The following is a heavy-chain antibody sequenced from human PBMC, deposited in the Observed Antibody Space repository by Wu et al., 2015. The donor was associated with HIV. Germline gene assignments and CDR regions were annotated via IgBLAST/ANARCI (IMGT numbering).Heavy chain of an antibody. CDR2: IIPIFGTA. J-gene: IGHJ6*02. D-gene: IGHD2-15*01. CDR3: ARGGQGYCSGGSCEGDYYYYGMDV. Sequence: QVQLVQSGAEVKKPGSSVKVSCKASGGTFSSYAISWVRQAPGQGLEWMGGIIPIFGTANYAQKFQGRVTITTDESTSTAYMELSSLRSEDTAVYYCARGGQGYCSGGSCEGDYYYYGMDVVGPRDHGHRLL. CDR1: GGTFSSYA. V-gene: IGHV1-69*05.